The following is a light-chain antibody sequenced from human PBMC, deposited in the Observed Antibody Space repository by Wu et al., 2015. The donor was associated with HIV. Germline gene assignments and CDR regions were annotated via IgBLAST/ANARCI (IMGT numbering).Light chain of an antibody. Sequence: EIVLTQSPGTLSLSPGERATLSCRASQNVDSNFLTWYQQKPGQAPRLLIYGASSRATGIPDRFSGSGSGTDFTLTISRLEPEDFAVYYCQQYGSSPRTFGRRDQG. CDR3: QQYGSSPRT. CDR1: QNVDSNF. J-gene: IGKJ1*01. V-gene: IGKV3-20*01. CDR2: GAS.